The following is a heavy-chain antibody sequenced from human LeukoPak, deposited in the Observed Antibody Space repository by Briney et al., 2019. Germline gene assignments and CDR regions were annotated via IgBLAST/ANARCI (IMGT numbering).Heavy chain of an antibody. D-gene: IGHD3-22*01. CDR3: AREYYYDSSGYGSDY. CDR2: INSDGSST. Sequence: GGSLRLSCAASGFTSSSYWMHWVRQAPGKGLVWVSRINSDGSSTSYADSVKGRFTISRDNAKNTLYLQMNSLRAEDTAVYYCAREYYYDSSGYGSDYWGQGTLVTVSS. CDR1: GFTSSSYW. J-gene: IGHJ4*02. V-gene: IGHV3-74*01.